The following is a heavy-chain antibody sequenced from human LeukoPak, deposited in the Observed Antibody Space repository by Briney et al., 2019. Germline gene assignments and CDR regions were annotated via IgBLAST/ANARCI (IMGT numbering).Heavy chain of an antibody. J-gene: IGHJ4*02. D-gene: IGHD6-19*01. CDR3: ARALSSGWVDY. V-gene: IGHV4-34*01. Sequence: SETLSLTCAVYGGSFSGYYWSWIRQPPGKGLEWIGETNHSGSTNYNPSLKSRVTISVDTSKNQFSLKLSSVSAADTAVYYCARALSSGWVDYWGQGTLVTVSS. CDR1: GGSFSGYY. CDR2: TNHSGST.